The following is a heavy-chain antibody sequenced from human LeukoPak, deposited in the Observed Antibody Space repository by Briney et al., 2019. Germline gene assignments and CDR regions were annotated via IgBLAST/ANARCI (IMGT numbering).Heavy chain of an antibody. V-gene: IGHV1-69*13. Sequence: SVKVSCKASGGTFSSYAISWVRQAPGQGLEWMGGIIPIFGTANYAQKFQGRVTITADESTSAAYMELSSLRSEDTAVYYCARPELSAYYDFWSGQMTREYYFDYWGQGTLVTVSS. D-gene: IGHD3-3*01. CDR3: ARPELSAYYDFWSGQMTREYYFDY. CDR2: IIPIFGTA. J-gene: IGHJ4*02. CDR1: GGTFSSYA.